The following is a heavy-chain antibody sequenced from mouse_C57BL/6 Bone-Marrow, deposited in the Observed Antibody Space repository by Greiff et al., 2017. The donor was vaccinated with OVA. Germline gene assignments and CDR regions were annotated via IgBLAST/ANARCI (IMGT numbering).Heavy chain of an antibody. Sequence: VQLQQSGAELVKPGASVKLSCKASGYTFTGYWMQWVKQRPGHGLEWIGEIFPGGGGTNYNQKFKGKATFTADKSSNTAYMQLSSLTTEDSAIYYCANWDYFDYWGQGTTLTVSS. CDR3: ANWDYFDY. J-gene: IGHJ2*01. D-gene: IGHD4-1*01. CDR1: GYTFTGYW. CDR2: IFPGGGGT. V-gene: IGHV1-9*01.